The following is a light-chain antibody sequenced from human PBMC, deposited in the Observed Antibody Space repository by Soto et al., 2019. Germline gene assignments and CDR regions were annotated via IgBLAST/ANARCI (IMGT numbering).Light chain of an antibody. CDR2: TND. CDR1: NSNIGSNP. Sequence: QAVVTQPPSASGTPGQRVTISCSGSNSNIGSNPVNWYQQLPGTAPKLLINTNDQRPSGVPDRFSGSKSGTSASLAISGLQSEDEADNYCAAWDDILNGYVFATGTKLTVL. J-gene: IGLJ1*01. V-gene: IGLV1-44*01. CDR3: AAWDDILNGYV.